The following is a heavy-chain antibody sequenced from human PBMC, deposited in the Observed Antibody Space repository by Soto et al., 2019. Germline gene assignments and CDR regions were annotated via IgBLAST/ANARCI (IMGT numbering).Heavy chain of an antibody. CDR2: ISSSGMTI. D-gene: IGHD5-12*01. J-gene: IGHJ4*02. CDR1: GFTLTNYE. CDR3: ARDPEKYSGSDLGIDY. Sequence: PGASLRLSCAASGFTLTNYEMNCVRQAPGKGLEWISYISSSGMTISYADSVKGRFTISRDNAKNSLYLQINSLGAEDTAVYYCARDPEKYSGSDLGIDYWGQGTLVTVSS. V-gene: IGHV3-48*03.